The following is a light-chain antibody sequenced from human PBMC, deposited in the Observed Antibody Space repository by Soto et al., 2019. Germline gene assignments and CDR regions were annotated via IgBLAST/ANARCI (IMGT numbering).Light chain of an antibody. Sequence: SVLTQPPSASGSPGQSVTISCTGTSSDVGGYDYVSWYQQHPGKAPKLMIHEVTIRPSGVSDRFSGSKSGNTASLTVSGLQAEDEADYYCSSYTGGNPSYVFGNGTKVTVL. CDR1: SSDVGGYDY. V-gene: IGLV2-8*01. CDR2: EVT. J-gene: IGLJ1*01. CDR3: SSYTGGNPSYV.